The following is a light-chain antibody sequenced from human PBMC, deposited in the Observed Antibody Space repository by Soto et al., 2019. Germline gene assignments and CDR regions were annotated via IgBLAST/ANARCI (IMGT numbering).Light chain of an antibody. CDR3: QQYKSYSKT. Sequence: DIKMTRCASTLFASVADTLTITCRASQRISSWLAWYQQKPGKAPKLLIYDASSLESGVPSRFSGSGSGTEFTLTISSLHPDDFATYYCQQYKSYSKTFGQGTKVDIK. V-gene: IGKV1-5*01. CDR1: QRISSW. J-gene: IGKJ1*01. CDR2: DAS.